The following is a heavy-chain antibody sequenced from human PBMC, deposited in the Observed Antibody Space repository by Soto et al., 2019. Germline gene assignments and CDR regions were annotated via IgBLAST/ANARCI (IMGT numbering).Heavy chain of an antibody. CDR3: AKDGYCSSTSCLNYYYYGMDV. CDR2: ISYDGSNK. J-gene: IGHJ6*02. D-gene: IGHD2-2*03. V-gene: IGHV3-30*18. CDR1: GFTFSSYG. Sequence: GGSLRLSCAASGFTFSSYGMHWVRQAPGKGLEWGAVISYDGSNKYYADSVKGRFTISRDNSKNTLYLQMNSLRAEDTAVYYCAKDGYCSSTSCLNYYYYGMDVWGQGTTVTVSS.